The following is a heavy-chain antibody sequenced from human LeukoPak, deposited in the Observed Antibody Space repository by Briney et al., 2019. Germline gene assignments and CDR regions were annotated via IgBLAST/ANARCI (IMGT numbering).Heavy chain of an antibody. CDR3: ARSDTAMTFDY. J-gene: IGHJ4*02. CDR2: ISYDGSNK. CDR1: GFTFSNAW. V-gene: IGHV3-30-3*01. Sequence: GGSLRLSCAASGFTFSNAWMSWVRQAPGKGLEWVAVISYDGSNKYYADSVKGRFTISRDNSKNTLYLQMNSLRAEDTAVYYCARSDTAMTFDYWGQGTLVTVSS. D-gene: IGHD5-18*01.